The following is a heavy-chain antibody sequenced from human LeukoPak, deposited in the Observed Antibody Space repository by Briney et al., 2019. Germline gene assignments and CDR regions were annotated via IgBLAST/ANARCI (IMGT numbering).Heavy chain of an antibody. CDR1: GYTFTGYY. D-gene: IGHD3-22*01. V-gene: IGHV1-2*06. CDR3: ARDIVGIGYYDSSGHEDY. CDR2: INPNSGGT. J-gene: IGHJ4*02. Sequence: ASVKVSCKASGYTFTGYYIHWVRQAPGQGLEWMGRINPNSGGTNYAQKFQGGVTMTRDTSISTAYMELSRLRSDDTAVYYCARDIVGIGYYDSSGHEDYWGQGSLVTVSS.